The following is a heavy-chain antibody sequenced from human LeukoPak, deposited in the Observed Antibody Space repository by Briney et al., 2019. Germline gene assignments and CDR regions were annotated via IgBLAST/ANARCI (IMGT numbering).Heavy chain of an antibody. CDR3: AADFWVPGWFDP. Sequence: GASVKVSCKASGYTFTNYDINWVRQATGQGLEWMGGIIPIFGTANYAQKFQGRVTITADKSTSTAYMELSSLRSEDTAVYYCAADFWVPGWFDPWGQGTLVTVSS. V-gene: IGHV1-69*06. CDR1: GYTFTNYD. J-gene: IGHJ5*02. CDR2: IIPIFGTA. D-gene: IGHD3-3*01.